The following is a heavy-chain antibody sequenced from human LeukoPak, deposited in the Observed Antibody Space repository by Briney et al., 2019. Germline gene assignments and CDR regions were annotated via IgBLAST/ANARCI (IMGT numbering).Heavy chain of an antibody. J-gene: IGHJ4*02. Sequence: GGSLRLSCAASGFTFSSYAMSWVRQAPGKGLEWVSAISGSGGSTYYADPVKGRFTISRDNSKNTLYLQMNSLRAEDTAVYYCAKGVRHYGGNSPYFDYWGQGTPVTVSS. D-gene: IGHD4-23*01. CDR3: AKGVRHYGGNSPYFDY. CDR2: ISGSGGST. CDR1: GFTFSSYA. V-gene: IGHV3-23*01.